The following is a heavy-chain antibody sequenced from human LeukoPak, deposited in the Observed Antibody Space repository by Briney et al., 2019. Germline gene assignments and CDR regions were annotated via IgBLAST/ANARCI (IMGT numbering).Heavy chain of an antibody. Sequence: SETLSLTCTVSGGSISSSSYYWGWIRQPPGKGLEWIGSIYYSGSTYYNPSLKSRVTISVDTSKNQFSLKLSSVTAADTAVYYCARDLNWGINTARVWFDPWGQGTLVTVSS. CDR1: GGSISSSSYY. J-gene: IGHJ5*02. CDR3: ARDLNWGINTARVWFDP. D-gene: IGHD1-14*01. V-gene: IGHV4-39*07. CDR2: IYYSGST.